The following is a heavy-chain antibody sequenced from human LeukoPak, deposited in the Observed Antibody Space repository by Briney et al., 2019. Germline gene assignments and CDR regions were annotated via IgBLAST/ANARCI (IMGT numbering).Heavy chain of an antibody. CDR3: ARDLGYCSSTSCYGGE. CDR1: GFTFSSYS. J-gene: IGHJ4*02. D-gene: IGHD2-2*01. CDR2: ISSSSSYI. Sequence: GGSLRLSCAASGFTFSSYSMNWVRQAPGKGLEWVSSISSSSSYIYYADSVKGRFTISRDNAKNSLYLQMNSLRAEDTAVYYCARDLGYCSSTSCYGGEWGQGTLVTVSS. V-gene: IGHV3-21*01.